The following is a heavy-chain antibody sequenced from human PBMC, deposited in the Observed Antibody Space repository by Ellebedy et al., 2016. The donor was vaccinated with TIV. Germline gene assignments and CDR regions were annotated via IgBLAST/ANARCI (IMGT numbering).Heavy chain of an antibody. CDR2: IKPDGSET. V-gene: IGHV3-7*03. CDR1: GFSLSGNA. Sequence: PGGSLRLSCVVSGFSLSGNAMNWVRQAPGKGLEWVANIKPDGSETSYVGSVKGRFTIFRDNAKSTLFLQMDSLRAEDTAVYYCARTYYYDSSGYYLAYWGQGTLVTVSS. J-gene: IGHJ4*02. D-gene: IGHD3-22*01. CDR3: ARTYYYDSSGYYLAY.